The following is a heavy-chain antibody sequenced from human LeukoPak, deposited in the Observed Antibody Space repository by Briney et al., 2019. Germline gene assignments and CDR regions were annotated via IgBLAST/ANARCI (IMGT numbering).Heavy chain of an antibody. D-gene: IGHD2-2*01. CDR3: ARGLGYCSSTSCSPYDY. V-gene: IGHV1-46*01. CDR2: INPSGGST. Sequence: ASVKVSCKASGYTFTSYYIHWVRQAPGQGLEWMGIINPSGGSTSYAQKFQGRVTMTRDTSTSTVYMELSSLRSEDTAVYYCARGLGYCSSTSCSPYDYWGQGTLVTVSS. J-gene: IGHJ4*02. CDR1: GYTFTSYY.